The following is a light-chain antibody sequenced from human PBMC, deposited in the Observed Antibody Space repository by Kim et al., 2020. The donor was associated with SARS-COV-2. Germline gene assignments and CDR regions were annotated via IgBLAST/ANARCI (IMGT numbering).Light chain of an antibody. CDR2: GAS. CDR3: QQYDSPPWT. CDR1: QTVSSSY. Sequence: EIVLTQSPGTLSLSPGERATLSCRASQTVSSSYIAWYQQKPGQAPRLLIYGASSGATGIPDRFRGSGSGTDFTLTISRLEPEDFAVYYCQQYDSPPWTFGQGRKMESK. V-gene: IGKV3-20*01. J-gene: IGKJ1*01.